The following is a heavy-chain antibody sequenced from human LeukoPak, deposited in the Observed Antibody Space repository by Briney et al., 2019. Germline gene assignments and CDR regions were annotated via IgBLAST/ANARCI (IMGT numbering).Heavy chain of an antibody. D-gene: IGHD3-9*01. J-gene: IGHJ4*02. V-gene: IGHV3-23*01. Sequence: GGSLRLSCAASGFTFSSYAMSWVRQAPGKGLEWVSAISGSGGSTYYADSVKGRFTISRDNAKNSLYLQMNSLRAEDTAVYYCARGGYYDILSPDNYWGQGTLVTVSS. CDR3: ARGGYYDILSPDNY. CDR1: GFTFSSYA. CDR2: ISGSGGST.